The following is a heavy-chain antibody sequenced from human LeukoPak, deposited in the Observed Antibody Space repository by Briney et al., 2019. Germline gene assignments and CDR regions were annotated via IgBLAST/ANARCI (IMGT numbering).Heavy chain of an antibody. V-gene: IGHV4-59*01. CDR2: IYYSGST. CDR3: ATYYDSSGGLEYFQH. CDR1: GGSISSYY. Sequence: SETLSLTCTVSGGSISSYYWSWIRQPPGKGLEWIGYIYYSGSTNYNPSPKSRVTISVDTSKNQFSLKLSSVTAADTAVYYCATYYDSSGGLEYFQHWGQGTLVTVSS. D-gene: IGHD3-22*01. J-gene: IGHJ1*01.